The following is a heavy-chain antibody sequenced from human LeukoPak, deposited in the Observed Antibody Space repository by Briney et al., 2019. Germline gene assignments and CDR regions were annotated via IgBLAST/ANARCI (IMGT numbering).Heavy chain of an antibody. CDR2: ISSSSSYI. V-gene: IGHV3-21*01. Sequence: GGSLRLSCAASGFTFSSYSMNWVRQAPGKGLEWVSSISSSSSYIYYADSVKGQFTISRDNAKNSLYLQMNSLRAEDTAVYYCARDLGYCSSTSCYRGMDVWGKGTTVTVSS. D-gene: IGHD2-2*01. CDR3: ARDLGYCSSTSCYRGMDV. J-gene: IGHJ6*03. CDR1: GFTFSSYS.